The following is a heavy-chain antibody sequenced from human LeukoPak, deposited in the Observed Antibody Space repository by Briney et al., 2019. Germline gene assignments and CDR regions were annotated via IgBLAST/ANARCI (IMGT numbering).Heavy chain of an antibody. Sequence: SETLSLTCTVSGGSISSSSYYWGWIRQPPGKGLEWIGSIYYSGSTYYNPSLKSRVTISVDTSKNQFSLKLSSVTAADTAVYYCARDYGDYVFSSWYYYYGMDVWGQGTTVTVFS. CDR2: IYYSGST. D-gene: IGHD4-17*01. J-gene: IGHJ6*02. V-gene: IGHV4-39*07. CDR1: GGSISSSSYY. CDR3: ARDYGDYVFSSWYYYYGMDV.